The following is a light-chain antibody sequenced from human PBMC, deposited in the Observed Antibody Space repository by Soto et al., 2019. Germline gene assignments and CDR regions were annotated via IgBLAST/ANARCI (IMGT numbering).Light chain of an antibody. CDR2: SNT. V-gene: IGLV1-44*01. CDR3: AAWDDSLNSVV. J-gene: IGLJ2*01. CDR1: SSNIGSHT. Sequence: QSVLTQPPSASGTPGQTIAISCSGGSSNIGSHTVNWYQQLPGTAPRLLIYSNTQRPSGVPDRFSGSKSGTSASLAISGLQSEYEGDYSCAAWDDSLNSVVFGGGTKLTVL.